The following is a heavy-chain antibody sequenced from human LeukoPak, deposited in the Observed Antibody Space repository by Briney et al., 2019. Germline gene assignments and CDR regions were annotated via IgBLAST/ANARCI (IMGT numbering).Heavy chain of an antibody. J-gene: IGHJ4*02. CDR1: GYTFTSYW. Sequence: GESLKISCKGSGYTFTSYWIGWVRQMSGKGLEWMGIIYPRDSDTRYSPSFQGQVIISADNSISTAYLQWSSLKASDTAMYYCARESYYYDSSGEILDYWGQGTLVTVSS. V-gene: IGHV5-51*01. CDR3: ARESYYYDSSGEILDY. CDR2: IYPRDSDT. D-gene: IGHD3-22*01.